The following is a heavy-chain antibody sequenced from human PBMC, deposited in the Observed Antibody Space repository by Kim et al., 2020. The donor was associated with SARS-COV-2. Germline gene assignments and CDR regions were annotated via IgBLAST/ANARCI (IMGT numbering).Heavy chain of an antibody. J-gene: IGHJ4*01. Sequence: ASVKVSCKASGYIFTSDDINWVRQATGQGPEWMGWLNTNSGNSGFARKFQGRVTMTRDTSISTAYLELVSRTLEDTAVYYCAGGGHYDSAGYVSVRHYWG. CDR3: AGGGHYDSAGYVSVRHY. D-gene: IGHD3-9*01. V-gene: IGHV1-8*01. CDR1: GYIFTSDD. CDR2: LNTNSGNS.